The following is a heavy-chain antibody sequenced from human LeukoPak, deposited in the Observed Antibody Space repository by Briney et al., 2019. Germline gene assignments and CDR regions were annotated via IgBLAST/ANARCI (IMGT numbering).Heavy chain of an antibody. D-gene: IGHD1-26*01. CDR3: ARASGSYQPFDI. V-gene: IGHV3-66*01. Sequence: PGGSLRLSCAASGFTVSSNYMNWVRQAPGKGLEWVSIIYSGGNTDYADSVKGRFTISRDNSKNTLYLQMNSLRAEDTAVYYCARASGSYQPFDIWGQGTMVTVSS. CDR2: IYSGGNT. CDR1: GFTVSSNY. J-gene: IGHJ3*02.